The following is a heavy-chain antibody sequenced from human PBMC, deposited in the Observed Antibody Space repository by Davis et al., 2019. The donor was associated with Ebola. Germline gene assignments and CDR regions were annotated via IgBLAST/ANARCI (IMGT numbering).Heavy chain of an antibody. V-gene: IGHV1-18*04. J-gene: IGHJ6*02. CDR2: ISAYNGNT. D-gene: IGHD3-16*02. CDR1: GYTFTSYG. CDR3: ARNLSPYYYGMDV. Sequence: ASVKVSCKASGYTFTSYGISWVRQAPGQGLEWMGWISAYNGNTNYAQKLQGRVTMTTDTSTSTAYMELSSLRSEDTAVYYCARNLSPYYYGMDVWGQGTTVTVSS.